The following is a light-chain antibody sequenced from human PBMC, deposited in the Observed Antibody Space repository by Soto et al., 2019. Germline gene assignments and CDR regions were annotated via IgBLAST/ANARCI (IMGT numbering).Light chain of an antibody. V-gene: IGKV1-39*01. J-gene: IGKJ1*01. CDR2: AAS. Sequence: DIQMTQSPSSLSASVGDRVTITCRASQSISNYLNWYQQKPGKAPNLLICAASSLQSGVPSSFSGSGSGTDFTLTISSLQPEDFATYYCQQSYSTPQTFGQGTKVEIK. CDR3: QQSYSTPQT. CDR1: QSISNY.